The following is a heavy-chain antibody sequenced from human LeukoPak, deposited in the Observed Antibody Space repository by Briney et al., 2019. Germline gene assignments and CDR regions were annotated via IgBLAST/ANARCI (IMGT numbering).Heavy chain of an antibody. CDR2: INPSGTWT. CDR1: GHTFSRSY. V-gene: IGHV1-46*01. Sequence: ASVKVSCKASGHTFSRSYMHWVRQALEQGLEWMGVINPSGTWTSYAQKFRGRITKTRDMSTSTDYMELRSLGFEDTAVYYCAKDNSVGDIAWWFDPWGQGTLVTVSS. J-gene: IGHJ5*02. D-gene: IGHD1-26*01. CDR3: AKDNSVGDIAWWFDP.